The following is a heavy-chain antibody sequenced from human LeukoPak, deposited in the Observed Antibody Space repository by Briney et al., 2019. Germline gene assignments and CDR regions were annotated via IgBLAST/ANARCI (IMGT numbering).Heavy chain of an antibody. V-gene: IGHV3-30-3*01. CDR2: ISYDGSNK. Sequence: PGGSLRLSCAASGFTFSSYAMHWVRQAPGKGLEWVAVISYDGSNKYYADSVKGRFTISRDNSKNTLYLQMNSLRAEDTAVYYCARGYTHGMDVWGQGTTVTVSS. D-gene: IGHD1-14*01. CDR1: GFTFSSYA. CDR3: ARGYTHGMDV. J-gene: IGHJ6*02.